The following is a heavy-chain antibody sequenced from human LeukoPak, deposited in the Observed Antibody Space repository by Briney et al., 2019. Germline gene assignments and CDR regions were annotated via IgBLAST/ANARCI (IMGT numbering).Heavy chain of an antibody. J-gene: IGHJ4*02. CDR2: VYYSGST. CDR1: GGSISNYY. Sequence: SETLSPTCTVSGGSISNYYWSWIRQPPGEGLEWIGYVYYSGSTNYNPSLKSRVTISVDTSKNQFSLRLSSVTAADTAVYYCTRERRDGYKVYFDYWGQGTLVTVSS. CDR3: TRERRDGYKVYFDY. V-gene: IGHV4-59*01. D-gene: IGHD5-24*01.